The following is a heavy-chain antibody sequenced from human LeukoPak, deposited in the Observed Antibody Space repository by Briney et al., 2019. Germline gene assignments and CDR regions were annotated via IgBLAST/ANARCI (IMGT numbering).Heavy chain of an antibody. D-gene: IGHD4-11*01. CDR1: GFTVSSNY. Sequence: GGSLRLSCAASGFTVSSNYIGWVRQAPGRGLEWVSVICSGGSTYYADSVKGRFTISRDNSKNTLYLQMNSLRAEDTAVYYCARDLIAVTTIFYGMDFWGQGTTVTVSS. CDR3: ARDLIAVTTIFYGMDF. CDR2: ICSGGST. J-gene: IGHJ6*02. V-gene: IGHV3-66*01.